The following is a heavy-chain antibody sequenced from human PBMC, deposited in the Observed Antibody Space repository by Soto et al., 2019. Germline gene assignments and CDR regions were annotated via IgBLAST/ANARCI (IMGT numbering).Heavy chain of an antibody. CDR3: ARSTSLGGMDV. CDR2: IRRSGDYT. Sequence: ESGGGLVMPGGSLRLSCIASGFSFSTYSMNWVRQAPGTGLEWVSSIRRSGDYTYYADSLKGRFTISRDNAKNSLSLQMISLRAEDTAVYYCARSTSLGGMDVWGQGTTVTVSS. J-gene: IGHJ6*02. D-gene: IGHD1-1*01. V-gene: IGHV3-21*01. CDR1: GFSFSTYS.